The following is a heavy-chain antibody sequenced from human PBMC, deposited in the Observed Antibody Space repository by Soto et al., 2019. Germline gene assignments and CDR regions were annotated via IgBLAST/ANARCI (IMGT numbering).Heavy chain of an antibody. V-gene: IGHV3-30-3*01. J-gene: IGHJ4*02. CDR2: ISYDGSNK. CDR1: GFTFSSYA. Sequence: GESLKISCAASGFTFSSYAMHWVRQAPGKGLEWVAVISYDGSNKYYADSVKGRFTISRDNSKNTLYLQMNSLRAEDTAVYYCARDISYYYGSGSYHDYWGQGTLVTVSS. D-gene: IGHD3-10*01. CDR3: ARDISYYYGSGSYHDY.